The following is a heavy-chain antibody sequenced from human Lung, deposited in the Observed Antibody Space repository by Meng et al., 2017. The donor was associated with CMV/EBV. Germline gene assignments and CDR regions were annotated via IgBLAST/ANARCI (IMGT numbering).Heavy chain of an antibody. CDR1: GFRFDDYA. CDR2: ISWNSDNK. V-gene: IGHV3-9*01. Sequence: SXKISXTASGFRFDDYAMHWVRQPPGKGLEWVSGISWNSDNKGYADSVKGRFTISRDNARNSLYLQMNSLRTEDTAFYFCAKDDDYHDSSGYYSNWGQGTLVTVSS. CDR3: AKDDDYHDSSGYYSN. J-gene: IGHJ4*02. D-gene: IGHD3-22*01.